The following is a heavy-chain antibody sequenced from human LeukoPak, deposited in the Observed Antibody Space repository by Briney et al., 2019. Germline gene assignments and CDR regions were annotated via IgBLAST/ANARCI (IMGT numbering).Heavy chain of an antibody. D-gene: IGHD1-14*01. CDR3: ARARGYLIPGGIKDY. Sequence: SETLSLTCTVSGYSISSGYYWGWIRQPPGKGLEWIGSIYHSGSTYYNPSLKSRVTISVDTSKNQFSLKLSSVTAADTAVYYRARARGYLIPGGIKDYWGRGTLVTVSS. V-gene: IGHV4-38-2*02. CDR1: GYSISSGYY. CDR2: IYHSGST. J-gene: IGHJ4*02.